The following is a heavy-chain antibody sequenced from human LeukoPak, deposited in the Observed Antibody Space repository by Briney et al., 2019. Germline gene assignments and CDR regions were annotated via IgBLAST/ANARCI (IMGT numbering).Heavy chain of an antibody. J-gene: IGHJ4*02. Sequence: GGSLRLSCAASGFTFSSYAMHWVRQAPGKGLEWVAVISYDGSNKYYADSVKGRFTISRDNSKNTLYLQMNSLRAEDTAVYYCAKDPRYCSSTSCYQGYWDYWGQGTLVTVSS. D-gene: IGHD2-2*01. CDR2: ISYDGSNK. V-gene: IGHV3-30-3*01. CDR3: AKDPRYCSSTSCYQGYWDY. CDR1: GFTFSSYA.